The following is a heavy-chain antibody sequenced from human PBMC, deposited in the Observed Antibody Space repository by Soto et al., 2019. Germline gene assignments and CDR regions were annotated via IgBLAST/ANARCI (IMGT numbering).Heavy chain of an antibody. D-gene: IGHD2-2*01. CDR1: GYSFTSHG. V-gene: IGHV1-18*04. CDR2: VSGYNGIT. J-gene: IGHJ5*02. CDR3: ARGSSTSSIWFDP. Sequence: ASVKVSCKASGYSFTSHGFSWVRQAPGQGLEWMAWVSGYNGITDIAQRFEGRVTLTIEPTTNTAYMELTSLGSDDTAVYFCARGSSTSSIWFDPWGQGTRVTVSS.